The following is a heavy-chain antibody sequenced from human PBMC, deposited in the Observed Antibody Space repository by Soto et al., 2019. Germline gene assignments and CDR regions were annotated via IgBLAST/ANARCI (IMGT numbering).Heavy chain of an antibody. Sequence: EVQLVESGGGLVQPGESLRLSCAASGLTFRSYWMHWVRQAPGKGLVWVSRINTDGRVAMYVDSVKGRFTISRDNAKNTLYLHMNRQRAEDTAVYYCVRDMQLWRLDAWCQGTLVTVAS. D-gene: IGHD2-21*01. V-gene: IGHV3-74*03. CDR2: INTDGRVA. J-gene: IGHJ5*02. CDR1: GLTFRSYW. CDR3: VRDMQLWRLDA.